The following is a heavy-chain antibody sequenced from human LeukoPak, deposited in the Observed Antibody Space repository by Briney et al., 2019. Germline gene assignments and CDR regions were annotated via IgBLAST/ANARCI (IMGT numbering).Heavy chain of an antibody. CDR1: GYSFTSSW. J-gene: IGHJ4*02. CDR2: IYPGDSDT. V-gene: IGHV5-51*01. D-gene: IGHD6-19*01. CDR3: ARGYSNGWYEFDY. Sequence: GESLKISCKGSGYSFTSSWIGWVRQMPGKGLEWMGIIYPGDSDTRYSPSFQGQVTISADKSISTAYLQWSSLKASDIAMYYCARGYSNGWYEFDYWGQGTLVTVSS.